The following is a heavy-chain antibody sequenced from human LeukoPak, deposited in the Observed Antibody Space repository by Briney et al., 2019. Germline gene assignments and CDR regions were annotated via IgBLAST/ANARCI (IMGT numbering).Heavy chain of an antibody. D-gene: IGHD3-10*01. V-gene: IGHV1-69*01. CDR1: GGTFSSYA. J-gene: IGHJ3*02. Sequence: GSSVKVSCKASGGTFSSYAISWVRQAPGQGLEWMGGIIPIFGTANYAQKFQGRVTITADESTSTAYMELSSLRSEDTAVYCCARDGPYGSGSYPNDAFDIWGQGTMVTVSS. CDR3: ARDGPYGSGSYPNDAFDI. CDR2: IIPIFGTA.